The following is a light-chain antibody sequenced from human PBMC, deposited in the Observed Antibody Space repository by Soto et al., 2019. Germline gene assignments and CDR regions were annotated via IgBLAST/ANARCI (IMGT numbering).Light chain of an antibody. V-gene: IGKV3-11*01. CDR3: QQRSNWPLT. J-gene: IGKJ5*01. CDR2: DAS. Sequence: EIMMTQSPVTLSVSPGERATLFCRASQSVSSYFAWYQHKPGQPPLLLIDDASKRAASIPGRCSSGGSGTDIPITISSQEPEDFAVYYCQQRSNWPLTFGQGTRLEI. CDR1: QSVSSY.